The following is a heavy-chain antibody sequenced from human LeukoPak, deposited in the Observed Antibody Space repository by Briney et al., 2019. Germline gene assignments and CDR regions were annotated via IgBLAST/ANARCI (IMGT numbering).Heavy chain of an antibody. CDR2: IYYSEST. CDR3: ARDHLTERQHYYYVMDV. V-gene: IGHV4-59*01. Sequence: PSETLSLTCSVSGGSISSYYWSWLRHSPGKGLEWIGYIYYSESTNYNPSLKSRVTISVDTTKNQFSLTLRSVTAADTAVYYCARDHLTERQHYYYVMDVWGQGTTVTVSS. D-gene: IGHD1-1*01. CDR1: GGSISSYY. J-gene: IGHJ6*01.